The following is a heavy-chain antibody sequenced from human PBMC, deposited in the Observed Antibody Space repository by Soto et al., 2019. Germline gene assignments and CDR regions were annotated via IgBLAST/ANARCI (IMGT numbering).Heavy chain of an antibody. CDR3: ANDIGFGYYYYMDV. J-gene: IGHJ6*03. CDR1: GFTFDDYA. D-gene: IGHD2-15*01. CDR2: ISWNRGSI. V-gene: IGHV3-9*01. Sequence: EVQLVESGGGLVQPGRSLRLSCAASGFTFDDYAMHWVRQAPGKGLEWVSGISWNRGSIGYADSVKGRFTITRDNAKNSRYRRMNGLRAADTALYYCANDIGFGYYYYMDVWGKATTVTVSS.